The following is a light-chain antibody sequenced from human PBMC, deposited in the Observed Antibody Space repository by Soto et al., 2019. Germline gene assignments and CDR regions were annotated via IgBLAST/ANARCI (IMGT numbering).Light chain of an antibody. CDR1: QSVSSSY. CDR3: QQYGSSPSVT. V-gene: IGKV3-20*01. CDR2: GAS. J-gene: IGKJ1*01. Sequence: EIVLTQSPGTLSLSPGERATLSCRASQSVSSSYLAWYQQKPGQAPRLLIYGASSRANGIPDRFSGSGSGTDFTLTISRLEPEDFAVYYCQQYGSSPSVTFGQGTKVEIK.